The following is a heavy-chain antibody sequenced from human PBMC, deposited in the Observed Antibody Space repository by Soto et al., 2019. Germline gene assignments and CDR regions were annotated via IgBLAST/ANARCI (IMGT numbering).Heavy chain of an antibody. J-gene: IGHJ4*02. CDR1: GFTFSSYS. V-gene: IGHV3-48*02. CDR2: IWSASNI. D-gene: IGHD6-13*01. CDR3: GRDYSFGFDC. Sequence: EVQLVESGGGLAQPGGSLRLSCAASGFTFSSYSVNWVRQAPGTGLEWVSNIWSASNINYADSVKGRFTVSRDNAKNSMSLQMNGLRDADTGVYYFGRDYSFGFDCWGQGILVTVSS.